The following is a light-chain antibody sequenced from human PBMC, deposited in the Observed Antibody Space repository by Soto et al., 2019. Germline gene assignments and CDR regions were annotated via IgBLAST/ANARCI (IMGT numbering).Light chain of an antibody. J-gene: IGKJ5*01. CDR2: GAT. CDR3: QQYDDLPSIT. V-gene: IGKV1-33*01. Sequence: DVQMTQSPSSLSASIGDRVTITCQASQDIGNSLNWYQQLPGKPPKLLIYGATNLEAEVPLRFSGRGSGTHFTFTIASLAPEDIATYSCQQYDDLPSITFGQGTRL. CDR1: QDIGNS.